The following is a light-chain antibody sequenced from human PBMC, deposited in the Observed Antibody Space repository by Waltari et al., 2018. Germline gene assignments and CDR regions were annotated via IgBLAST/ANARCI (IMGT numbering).Light chain of an antibody. CDR1: SNDVGGYGY. CDR3: SSHTSTVPHV. Sequence: QSALTQPPSASGSPGQSVTISCTGTSNDVGGYGYVSWYQQYSGRAPKLIIYEVSYRPSGISTRFSGSKSGNTASLTISGLQADDEADYYCSSHTSTVPHVFGTGTRVTV. V-gene: IGLV2-14*01. CDR2: EVS. J-gene: IGLJ1*01.